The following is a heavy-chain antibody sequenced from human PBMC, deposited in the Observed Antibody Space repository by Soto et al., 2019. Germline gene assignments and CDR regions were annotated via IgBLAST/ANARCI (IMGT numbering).Heavy chain of an antibody. D-gene: IGHD2-2*01. CDR3: ARLYLALPSGDAFDI. CDR1: GFSLSTRGVG. J-gene: IGHJ3*02. V-gene: IGHV2-5*02. Sequence: QITLKESGPTLVKPTQTRTLTCTFSGFSLSTRGVGVGWIRQPPGKALEWLALIYWDDDKRYSPSLKSRLTITNDTSKNQVILTMPNMDTVDTATYYCARLYLALPSGDAFDILGQGTMVTVSS. CDR2: IYWDDDK.